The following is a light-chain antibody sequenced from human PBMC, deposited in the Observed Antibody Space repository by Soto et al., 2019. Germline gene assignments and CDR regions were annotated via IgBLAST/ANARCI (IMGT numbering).Light chain of an antibody. CDR2: DAS. Sequence: EIVLTQSPATLSLSPGERATLSCRASQSVTNYLAWYQHKPGQAPRLLIYDASNRATGIPARFSGGGFGTDFTLPISSLEPEDFAVYYCQQRSNWPRPFGGGTKVEIK. CDR3: QQRSNWPRP. V-gene: IGKV3-11*01. J-gene: IGKJ4*01. CDR1: QSVTNY.